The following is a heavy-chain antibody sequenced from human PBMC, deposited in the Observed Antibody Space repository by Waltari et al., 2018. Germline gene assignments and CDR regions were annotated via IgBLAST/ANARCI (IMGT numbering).Heavy chain of an antibody. D-gene: IGHD3-10*01. CDR2: SRDEETSI. CDR3: ARLAPRTYRSPVPGRHYYYGMDV. J-gene: IGHJ6*02. Sequence: EEQLLESGGGLVQPGEFLSLSCAGSGFRFSHYWMTWVRQAPVKALVWVARSRDEETSIRYADSGKGRFTISRDNAKNTVYLQMKRLRVEDTAVYYCARLAPRTYRSPVPGRHYYYGMDVWGQGTTVTVSS. V-gene: IGHV3-74*01. CDR1: GFRFSHYW.